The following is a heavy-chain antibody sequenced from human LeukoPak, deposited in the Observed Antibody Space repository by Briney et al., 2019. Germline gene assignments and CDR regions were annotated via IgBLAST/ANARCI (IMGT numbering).Heavy chain of an antibody. CDR2: IYYSGTT. CDR1: GYSISSNNW. J-gene: IGHJ4*02. CDR3: ARHYCSTTSCYVDY. D-gene: IGHD2-2*01. Sequence: TSDTLSLTCAVSGYSISSNNWWGWIRPPPGEGLEWIGYIYYSGTTYYNPSLKSRVTMSIGTSKNQLSLKVSSVTAVDTALYYCARHYCSTTSCYVDYWGQGTLVTVSS. V-gene: IGHV4-28*01.